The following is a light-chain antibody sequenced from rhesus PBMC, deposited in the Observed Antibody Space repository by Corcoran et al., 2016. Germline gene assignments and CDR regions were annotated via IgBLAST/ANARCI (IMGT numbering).Light chain of an antibody. CDR2: WGF. CDR1: QSLFSNSNNTNY. Sequence: DIVMTPSPDSLAVSLGERVTINCKSSQSLFSNSNNTNYLVWYHQKPGQPPQLLIYWGFIRESWVPKRFSCSGSWTEFTLTSSGLQAEDVAVYYCQQYYSSPRTFGQGTRVEIK. V-gene: IGKV4-1*01. CDR3: QQYYSSPRT. J-gene: IGKJ1*01.